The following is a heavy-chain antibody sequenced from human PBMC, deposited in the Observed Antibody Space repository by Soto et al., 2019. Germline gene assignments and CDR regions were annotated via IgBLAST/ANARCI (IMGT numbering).Heavy chain of an antibody. CDR2: IYYSAHT. CDR1: GASVTSNSYY. J-gene: IGHJ4*02. V-gene: IGHV4-61*01. Sequence: QVQLQESGPGLVKPSETLSLTCTVSGASVTSNSYYWSWIRQPPGKGLEWIGYIYYSAHTNFNPSRKSRVTMLVDTSKNQFSLLLTSVTTADTAVYYCARANIGAAGTAYFWGQGTLFTVSS. CDR3: ARANIGAAGTAYF. D-gene: IGHD6-13*01.